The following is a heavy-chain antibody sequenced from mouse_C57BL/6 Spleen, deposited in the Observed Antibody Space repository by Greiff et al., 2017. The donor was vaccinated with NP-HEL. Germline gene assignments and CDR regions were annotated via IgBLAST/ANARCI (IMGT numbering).Heavy chain of an antibody. V-gene: IGHV1-19*01. Sequence: EVQLQQSGPVLVKPGASVKMSCKASGYTFTDYYMNWVKQSHGKSLEWIGVINPYNGGTSYNQKFKGQATLTVDKSSSTAYMELNSLTSEDSAVYYCADSDYDSAWFAYWGQGTLVTVSA. D-gene: IGHD2-4*01. CDR3: ADSDYDSAWFAY. CDR2: INPYNGGT. CDR1: GYTFTDYY. J-gene: IGHJ3*01.